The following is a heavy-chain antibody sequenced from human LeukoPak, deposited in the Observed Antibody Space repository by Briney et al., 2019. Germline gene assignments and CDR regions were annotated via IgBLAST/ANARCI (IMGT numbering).Heavy chain of an antibody. V-gene: IGHV1-2*02. D-gene: IGHD5/OR15-5a*01. CDR1: GYTFTGYY. CDR2: INPNSGGT. CDR3: ARANPLYETYYFDS. Sequence: ASVKVSCKASGYTFTGYYMHWVRQAPGQGLEWMGWINPNSGGTNYAQKFQGRVTMTRDTSISTAYMELSRLRSDDTAVYYCARANPLYETYYFDSWGQGTLVTVSS. J-gene: IGHJ4*02.